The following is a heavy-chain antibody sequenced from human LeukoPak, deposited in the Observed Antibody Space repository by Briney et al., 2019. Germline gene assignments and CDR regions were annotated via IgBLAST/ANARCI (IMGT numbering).Heavy chain of an antibody. CDR1: GGTFSSYA. D-gene: IGHD6-13*01. V-gene: IGHV1-69*04. CDR2: IIPIFGIA. Sequence: GSSVKVSCKASGGTFSSYAISWVRQAPGQGLEWMGRIIPIFGIASYAQKFQGRVTITADKSTSTAYMEVSSLRSEDTAVYYCARDGGEAAAGTYGWFDPWGQGTLVTVSS. CDR3: ARDGGEAAAGTYGWFDP. J-gene: IGHJ5*02.